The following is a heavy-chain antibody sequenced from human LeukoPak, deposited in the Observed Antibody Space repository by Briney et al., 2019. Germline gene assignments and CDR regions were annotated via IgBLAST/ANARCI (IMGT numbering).Heavy chain of an antibody. J-gene: IGHJ4*02. CDR1: RFTFTAFS. CDR2: IRSESTFT. D-gene: IGHD3-22*01. V-gene: IGHV3-21*06. Sequence: GSLRLSCAASRFTFTAFSMSWVRQAPGKALEWVSSIRSESTFTSYSDSVKGRFTISRDNAKNSLHLQMNSLRAEDTAVYFCSRVDFGDYFDTSDYHFFDFWGQGTLVTVSS. CDR3: SRVDFGDYFDTSDYHFFDF.